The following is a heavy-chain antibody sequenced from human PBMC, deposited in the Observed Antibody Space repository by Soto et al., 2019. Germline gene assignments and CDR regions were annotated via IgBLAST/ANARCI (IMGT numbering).Heavy chain of an antibody. CDR1: GGSISSYY. J-gene: IGHJ3*02. CDR3: ARSRTDGYNYLAAFDI. D-gene: IGHD5-12*01. V-gene: IGHV4-59*08. Sequence: SDTLSLTCTVPGGSISSYYWSWIRQPPGKGLEWIGYIYYSGSTNYNPSLKSRVTISVDTSKNQFSLKLSSVTAADTAVYYCARSRTDGYNYLAAFDIWGQGTMVTVS. CDR2: IYYSGST.